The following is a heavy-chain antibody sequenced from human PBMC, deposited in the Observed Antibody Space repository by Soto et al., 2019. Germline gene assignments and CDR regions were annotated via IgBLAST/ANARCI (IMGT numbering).Heavy chain of an antibody. V-gene: IGHV1-2*02. CDR1: GYTFTAYY. D-gene: IGHD1-1*01. CDR2: VNPKTGGT. Sequence: QVRLVQSGAEVLQPGASVRVSCTTSGYTFTAYYLHWVRQAPGQGLEWMGWVNPKTGGTNYAQKFQGRLSMTRDTSLSSAHMQLSRLTSDDTAAYYCATGTNGTTGWFHPWGQGTQVTVSS. J-gene: IGHJ5*02. CDR3: ATGTNGTTGWFHP.